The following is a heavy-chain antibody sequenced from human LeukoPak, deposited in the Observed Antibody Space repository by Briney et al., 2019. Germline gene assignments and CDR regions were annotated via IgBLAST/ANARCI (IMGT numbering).Heavy chain of an antibody. D-gene: IGHD3-10*01. J-gene: IGHJ4*02. CDR1: GGSISSGDYN. V-gene: IGHV4-30-4*01. CDR3: ARSGVLLWFGESPYFDY. Sequence: SQTLSLTCTVSGGSISSGDYNWSWHRQPPGKDLDWIGNIYYSWITYYNPSHNRRVTISVDTSNNQSSLKLSSVTDAHTAVYYCARSGVLLWFGESPYFDYWGQGTLVTVSS. CDR2: IYYSWIT.